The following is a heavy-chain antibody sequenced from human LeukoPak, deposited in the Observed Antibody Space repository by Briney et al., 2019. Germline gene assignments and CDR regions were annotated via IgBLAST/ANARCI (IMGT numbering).Heavy chain of an antibody. V-gene: IGHV3-23*01. Sequence: GGSLRLSCAASGFTFSSYAMSWVRQAPGKGLEWVSAISGSGGSTYYADSVKGRFTISRDNSKNTLYLQMNSLRAEDTAVYYCAKDMLGYDFWSADGWFDPWGQGTLVTVSS. CDR3: AKDMLGYDFWSADGWFDP. D-gene: IGHD3-3*01. J-gene: IGHJ5*02. CDR1: GFTFSSYA. CDR2: ISGSGGST.